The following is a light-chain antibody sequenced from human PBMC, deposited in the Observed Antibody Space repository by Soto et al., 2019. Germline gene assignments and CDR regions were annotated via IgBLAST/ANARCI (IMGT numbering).Light chain of an antibody. J-gene: IGKJ3*01. CDR2: GAS. CDR3: QQYGSSPFT. CDR1: QSVSSSY. V-gene: IGKV3-20*01. Sequence: EIVLTQSPGTLSLSPGERATLSCRASQSVSSSYLAWYQQKPGQTPRLLFYGASSRATGIQDRFSGSGSGTDFTLTISRLEPEDFAVYYCQQYGSSPFTFGPGTNVDIK.